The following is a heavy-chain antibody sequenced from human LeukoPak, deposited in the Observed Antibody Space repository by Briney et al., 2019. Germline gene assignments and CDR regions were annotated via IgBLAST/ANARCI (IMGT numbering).Heavy chain of an antibody. V-gene: IGHV4-31*03. CDR3: ARAWNDRRYYDILTGYLGGYFDY. J-gene: IGHJ4*02. Sequence: PSQTLSLTCTVSGGSISSGGYYWSWIRQHPGKGLEWIGCIYYSGSTYYNPSLKSRVTISVDTSKNQFSLKLSSVTAADTAVYHCARAWNDRRYYDILTGYLGGYFDYWGQGTLVTVSS. CDR1: GGSISSGGYY. D-gene: IGHD3-9*01. CDR2: IYYSGST.